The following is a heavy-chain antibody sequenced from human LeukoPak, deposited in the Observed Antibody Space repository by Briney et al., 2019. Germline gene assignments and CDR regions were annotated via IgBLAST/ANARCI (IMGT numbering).Heavy chain of an antibody. CDR3: AKIGDSSGYYRGFRDY. D-gene: IGHD3-22*01. J-gene: IGHJ4*02. V-gene: IGHV3-23*01. CDR2: ISGSGGST. Sequence: GGSLRLSCAASGFTFSSYAMSWVRQAPEKGQELVSAISGSGGSTYYADSVKGRFTFSRDNSKNTLYLQMNSLRAEDTAVYYCAKIGDSSGYYRGFRDYWGQGTLVTVSS. CDR1: GFTFSSYA.